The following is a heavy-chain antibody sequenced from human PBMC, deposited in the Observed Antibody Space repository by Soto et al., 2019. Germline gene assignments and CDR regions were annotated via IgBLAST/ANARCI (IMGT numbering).Heavy chain of an antibody. J-gene: IGHJ4*02. CDR1: GFTFDDYA. Sequence: EVRLVESGGGLVQPGGSLRLSCEASGFTFDDYAMHWVRQAPGKGLEWVSGIAWNSGRIEYVDSVKGRFSISRDNGKNSLFLQMNSLRTDDTAVYYCAKSRGVAAPDFPFFAFGLWGQGILVTVSS. D-gene: IGHD3-16*01. CDR3: AKSRGVAAPDFPFFAFGL. V-gene: IGHV3-9*01. CDR2: IAWNSGRI.